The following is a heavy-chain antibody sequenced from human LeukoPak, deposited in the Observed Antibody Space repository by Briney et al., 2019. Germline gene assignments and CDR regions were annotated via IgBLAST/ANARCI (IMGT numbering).Heavy chain of an antibody. CDR1: GYTFTSYD. CDR3: ARDQKGYRSGWYEYPGYFDY. Sequence: ASVKVSCKASGYTFTSYDINWVRQATGQGLEWMGWMNPSSGNTGYAQKFQGRVTITRNTSISTAYMELSSLRSEHTAVYYCARDQKGYRSGWYEYPGYFDYWGQGTLVTVSS. V-gene: IGHV1-8*01. CDR2: MNPSSGNT. D-gene: IGHD6-19*01. J-gene: IGHJ4*02.